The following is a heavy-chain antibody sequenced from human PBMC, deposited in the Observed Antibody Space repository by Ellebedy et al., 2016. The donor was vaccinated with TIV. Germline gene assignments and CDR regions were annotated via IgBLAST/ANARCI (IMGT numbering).Heavy chain of an antibody. J-gene: IGHJ4*02. CDR3: ARGKSNLYRSIVARPYDY. V-gene: IGHV4-59*08. Sequence: MPSETLSLTCTLSGDSITSYYWNWIRQPPGRGLEWIGHSSSSGSPMYNPSLKSRVTTSLDTSTNQFSLHLTSVTAADTAVYYCARGKSNLYRSIVARPYDYWGQGTLVTVSS. CDR1: GDSITSYY. D-gene: IGHD6-6*01. CDR2: SSSSGSP.